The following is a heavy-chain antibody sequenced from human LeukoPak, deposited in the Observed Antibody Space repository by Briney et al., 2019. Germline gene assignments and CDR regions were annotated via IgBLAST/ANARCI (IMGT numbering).Heavy chain of an antibody. D-gene: IGHD3-10*01. CDR3: AREVYPRPSTSPMVRGVNRRRMQYYFDY. CDR2: INHSGST. Sequence: SETLSLTCGVYGGSFSGYYWSWVRQPPGKGLEWIAEINHSGSTNYNPSLKSRVTISIDTSKNQLSLKLRSVTAADTAVYYCAREVYPRPSTSPMVRGVNRRRMQYYFDYWGQGSLVTVSS. CDR1: GGSFSGYY. J-gene: IGHJ4*02. V-gene: IGHV4-34*01.